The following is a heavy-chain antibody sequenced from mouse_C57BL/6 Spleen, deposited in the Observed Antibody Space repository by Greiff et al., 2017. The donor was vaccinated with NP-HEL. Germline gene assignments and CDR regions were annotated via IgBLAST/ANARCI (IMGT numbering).Heavy chain of an antibody. J-gene: IGHJ2*01. V-gene: IGHV1-15*01. Sequence: VQLVESGAELVRPGASVTLSCKASGYTFTDYEMHWVKQTPVHGLEWIGAIVPETGGTAYNQKFKGKAILTADKSSSTAYMELRSLTSEDSAVYYCTRVLLLYFDYWGQGTTLTVSS. D-gene: IGHD2-3*01. CDR1: GYTFTDYE. CDR3: TRVLLLYFDY. CDR2: IVPETGGT.